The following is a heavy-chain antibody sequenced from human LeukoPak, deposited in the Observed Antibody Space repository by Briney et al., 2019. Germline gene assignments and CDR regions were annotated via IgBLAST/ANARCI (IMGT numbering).Heavy chain of an antibody. J-gene: IGHJ6*02. CDR1: GVSISSYC. V-gene: IGHV4-59*12. CDR2: IYYSGST. CDR3: SRSGYSVYYYGMDV. Sequence: KTSETLSLTCTVSGVSISSYCCSWIRQPPGKGLEWIGYIYYSGSTNYNPSLKSRVTMPVDTSTNQFSLTLRYVTDADTAIYYCSRSGYSVYYYGMDVWGQGTTVSVSS. D-gene: IGHD3-22*01.